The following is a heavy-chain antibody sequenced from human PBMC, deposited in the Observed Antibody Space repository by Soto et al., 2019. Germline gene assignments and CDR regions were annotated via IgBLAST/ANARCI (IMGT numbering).Heavy chain of an antibody. D-gene: IGHD6-19*01. CDR3: ARDEQWLVRDYYYGMDV. V-gene: IGHV3-21*01. CDR1: GVTFSSYS. CDR2: NSSSSSYI. J-gene: IGHJ6*02. Sequence: GGPLRLSCSASGVTFSSYSMNWVRQAPGKGLEWVSSNSSSSSYIYYADSVKGRFTISRDNAKNSLYLQMNSLRAEDTAVYYCARDEQWLVRDYYYGMDVWGQGTTVTVSS.